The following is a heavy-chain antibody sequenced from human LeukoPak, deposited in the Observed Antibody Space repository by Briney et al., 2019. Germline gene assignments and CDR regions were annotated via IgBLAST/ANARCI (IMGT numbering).Heavy chain of an antibody. Sequence: MPGGSLRLSCAASGFTFITYSMNWVRQPPGKGLEWVSSISSSSSYIYYADSVKGRFTISRANAKNSLYLQMNSLRAEDTAVYYCARAIPYGDYVFDYWGQGTLVTVSS. J-gene: IGHJ4*02. D-gene: IGHD4-17*01. V-gene: IGHV3-21*01. CDR3: ARAIPYGDYVFDY. CDR1: GFTFITYS. CDR2: ISSSSSYI.